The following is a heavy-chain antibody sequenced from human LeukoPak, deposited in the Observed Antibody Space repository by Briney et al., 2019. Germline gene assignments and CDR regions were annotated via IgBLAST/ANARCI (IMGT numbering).Heavy chain of an antibody. J-gene: IGHJ6*03. CDR3: ARSMVTYYHYYYMDV. D-gene: IGHD4-23*01. V-gene: IGHV4-59*01. CDR2: IHYSGST. CDR1: GGSINSDY. Sequence: SETLSLTCTVSGGSINSDYWSWIRQSPGKGLEWIGYIHYSGSTNYSPSLKSRVSISVDRSKSHFSLKLSSVTAADTAVYYCARSMVTYYHYYYMDVWGKGTTVTVSS.